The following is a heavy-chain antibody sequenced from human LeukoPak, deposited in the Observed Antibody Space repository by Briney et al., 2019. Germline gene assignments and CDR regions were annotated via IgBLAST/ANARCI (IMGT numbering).Heavy chain of an antibody. D-gene: IGHD5/OR15-5a*01. CDR1: GGPFIEYH. Sequence: PSETLSLTCAVYGGPFIEYHWSWIRQPPGKSLEWIGEINYTGRTHYNPSLTSRVTISIDMSERQFSLRLTSVTAAETAVYYCARERRVEVSARQTVAFDMWAQGTMVIVSS. CDR3: ARERRVEVSARQTVAFDM. V-gene: IGHV4-34*01. CDR2: INYTGRT. J-gene: IGHJ3*02.